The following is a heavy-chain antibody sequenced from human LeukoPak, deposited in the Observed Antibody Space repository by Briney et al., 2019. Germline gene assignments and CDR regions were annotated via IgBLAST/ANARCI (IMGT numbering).Heavy chain of an antibody. CDR2: ISGSGGTI. CDR1: GFTFSTYG. Sequence: GGTLRLSCAASGFTFSTYGMSWVRQAPGKGLEWVSAISGSGGTIYYADSVKGRFTISRDNSKNTVYLQMSSLRAEDTAVYYCARDSGKVGDDGILDYWGQGTLVTVSS. D-gene: IGHD2-21*01. V-gene: IGHV3-23*01. CDR3: ARDSGKVGDDGILDY. J-gene: IGHJ4*02.